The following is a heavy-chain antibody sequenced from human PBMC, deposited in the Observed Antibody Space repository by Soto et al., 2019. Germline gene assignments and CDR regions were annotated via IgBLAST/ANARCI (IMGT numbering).Heavy chain of an antibody. V-gene: IGHV3-23*01. CDR2: ISGSGFKK. D-gene: IGHD2-21*02. CDR3: ARSNMVVTGYFDY. CDR1: GFIFENFG. Sequence: GGSLRLSCAASGFIFENFGMSWVRQAPGKGLEWISSISGSGFKKYYADSVKGRFTISRDNSKSTVYLELNNLRAEDTAVYHCARSNMVVTGYFDYWGQGTLVTVSS. J-gene: IGHJ4*02.